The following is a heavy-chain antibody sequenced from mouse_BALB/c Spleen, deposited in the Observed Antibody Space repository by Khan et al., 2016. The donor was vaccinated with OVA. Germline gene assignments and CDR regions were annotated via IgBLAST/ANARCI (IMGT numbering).Heavy chain of an antibody. CDR2: ISDSGST. CDR1: GYSITSGYG. V-gene: IGHV3-2*02. D-gene: IGHD1-2*01. CDR3: ARPARIKY. Sequence: EVQLQESGPGLVKPSQSLSLTCTVTGYSITSGYGWNWIRQFPGNKLEWMGYISDSGSTNYTPFLKSRISTTRDTSKHQFFLQLNSVTTEDTATYYCARPARIKYWGQGTTLTVSS. J-gene: IGHJ2*01.